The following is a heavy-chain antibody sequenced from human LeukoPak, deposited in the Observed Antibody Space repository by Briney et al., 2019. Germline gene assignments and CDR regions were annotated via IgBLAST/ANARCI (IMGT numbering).Heavy chain of an antibody. D-gene: IGHD1-26*01. V-gene: IGHV3-23*01. CDR1: GFTFSSYA. CDR2: ISGSGGST. J-gene: IGHJ4*02. Sequence: GGSLRLSCAASGFTFSSYAMSWVRQAPGKGLEWVSAISGSGGSTYYADSVKGRFTISRDNSKNTLYLQMNSLRAEDTAVYDCAKDRAGSGSYWGARPIDYWGQGTLVTVSS. CDR3: AKDRAGSGSYWGARPIDY.